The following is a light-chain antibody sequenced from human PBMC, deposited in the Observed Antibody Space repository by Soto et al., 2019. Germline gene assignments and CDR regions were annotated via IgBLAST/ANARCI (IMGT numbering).Light chain of an antibody. V-gene: IGKV3-11*01. CDR1: QRPSTS. CDR3: QHRGNWPPLT. CDR2: DAS. Sequence: EIVLTQSPATLSFSPGERATLSCRASQRPSTSLACYQHKPGQAPRLLIYDASHRATGIPARFSGSGSGTDFTPTIRSLEAEDFATYYCQHRGNWPPLTFGGGTKVEIK. J-gene: IGKJ4*01.